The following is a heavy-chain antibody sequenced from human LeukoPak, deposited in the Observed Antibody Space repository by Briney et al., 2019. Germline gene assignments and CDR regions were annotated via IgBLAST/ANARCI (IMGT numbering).Heavy chain of an antibody. J-gene: IGHJ5*02. D-gene: IGHD6-19*01. V-gene: IGHV1-69*13. CDR1: GGTFSSYA. CDR3: ARNPVAGTRWFDP. CDR2: IIPIFGTA. Sequence: SVNVSCKASGGTFSSYAISWVRQAPGQGLEWMGGIIPIFGTANYAQKFQGRVTITADESTSTAYMELSSLRSEDTAVYYCARNPVAGTRWFDPWGQGTLVTVSS.